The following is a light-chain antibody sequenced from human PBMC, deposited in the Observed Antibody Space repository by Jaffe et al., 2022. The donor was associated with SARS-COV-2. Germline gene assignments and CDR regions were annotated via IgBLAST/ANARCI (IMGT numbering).Light chain of an antibody. V-gene: IGKV3-20*01. CDR1: LSVSSNF. J-gene: IGKJ2*01. Sequence: EIVLTQSPGTLSLSPGERATLSCRASLSVSSNFLAWYQQKPGRAPRLVIYGASSRATGIPDRFAGSGSGTDFTLTISRLESEDFAVYYCQQYGTSPFTFGQGTKLEIK. CDR2: GAS. CDR3: QQYGTSPFT.